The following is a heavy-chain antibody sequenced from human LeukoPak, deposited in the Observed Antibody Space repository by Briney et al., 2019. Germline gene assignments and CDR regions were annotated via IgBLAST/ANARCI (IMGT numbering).Heavy chain of an antibody. J-gene: IGHJ4*02. CDR2: INHSGST. CDR1: GGSFSGYY. CDR3: ARGPVIAAAGPLDY. D-gene: IGHD6-13*01. Sequence: PSETLSLTCAVYGGSFSGYYWSWIRQPPGKGLEWIGEINHSGSTNYNPSLKSRVTISVDTSKNQFSLKLSSVTAADTAVYYCARGPVIAAAGPLDYWGQGTLVTVSS. V-gene: IGHV4-34*01.